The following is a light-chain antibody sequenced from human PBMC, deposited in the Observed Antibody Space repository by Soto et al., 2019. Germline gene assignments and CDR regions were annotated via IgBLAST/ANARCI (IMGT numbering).Light chain of an antibody. CDR2: GAS. CDR1: QSVSSTA. V-gene: IGKV3-20*01. CDR3: QQYHNTLWT. J-gene: IGKJ1*01. Sequence: ETVLPQSPGTLSLSPGERATLSCRASQSVSSTALAWYQQKPDPAPRLLIYGASTRATGIADRFRGSGSGTDFALTISRREPEDSAVYFCQQYHNTLWTFGQGTNVEIK.